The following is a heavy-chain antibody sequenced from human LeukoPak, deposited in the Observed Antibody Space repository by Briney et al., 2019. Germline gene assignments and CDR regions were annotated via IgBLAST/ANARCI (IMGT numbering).Heavy chain of an antibody. V-gene: IGHV1-18*04. J-gene: IGHJ5*02. CDR2: ISAYNGNT. CDR1: GYTFTSYG. D-gene: IGHD2-2*01. CDR3: ASGGPIIVVVPAAPTNNWFDP. Sequence: ASVKVSCKASGYTFTSYGISWVRQAPGQGLEWMGWISAYNGNTNYAQKLQGRVTMTTDTSTSTAYMELRSLRSDDTAVYYCASGGPIIVVVPAAPTNNWFDPWGQGTLVTVSS.